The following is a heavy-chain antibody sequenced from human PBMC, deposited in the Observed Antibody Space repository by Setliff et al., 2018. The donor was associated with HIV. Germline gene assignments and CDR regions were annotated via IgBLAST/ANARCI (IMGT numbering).Heavy chain of an antibody. CDR1: GGSISSGYYY. D-gene: IGHD1-1*01. V-gene: IGHV4-39*01. CDR2: IYYSGST. J-gene: IGHJ4*02. Sequence: SETLSLTCTVSGGSISSGYYYWGWIRQPPGKGLEWIGTIYYSGSTYYNPSLKSRVTISVDTSKNQFSRQLSSVTAADTAVYYCARGVGPPAGTYFDYWGQGTLVTVSS. CDR3: ARGVGPPAGTYFDY.